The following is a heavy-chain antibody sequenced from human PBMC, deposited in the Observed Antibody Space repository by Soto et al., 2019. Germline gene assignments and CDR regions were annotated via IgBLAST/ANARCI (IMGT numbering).Heavy chain of an antibody. J-gene: IGHJ6*02. V-gene: IGHV3-30*18. CDR1: GFTFNNYG. Sequence: PGGSLRLSCAASGFTFNNYGRHWVRQAPGKGLEWVAVISYDGGNKYHADSMKGRFTISRDNSKNTLYLQMNSLRAEDTAVYYCVKAVGYCSSSSCRDYYYYYGMDVWGQGTTVTVSS. CDR2: ISYDGGNK. CDR3: VKAVGYCSSSSCRDYYYYYGMDV. D-gene: IGHD2-2*01.